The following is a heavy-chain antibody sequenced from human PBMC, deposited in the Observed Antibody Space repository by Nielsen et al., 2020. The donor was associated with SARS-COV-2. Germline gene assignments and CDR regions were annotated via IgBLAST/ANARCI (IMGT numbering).Heavy chain of an antibody. J-gene: IGHJ4*02. V-gene: IGHV1-3*01. CDR3: TRERLTYFDY. D-gene: IGHD3-16*01. CDR2: INAGNGNT. Sequence: WVRQAPGQRLEWMGWINAGNGNTKYSQKFQGRVTITRDTSASTAYMELSSLRSEDTAVYYCTRERLTYFDYWGQGTLVTVSS.